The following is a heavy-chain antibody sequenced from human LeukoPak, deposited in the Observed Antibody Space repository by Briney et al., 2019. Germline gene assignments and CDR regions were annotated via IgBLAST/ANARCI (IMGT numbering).Heavy chain of an antibody. Sequence: PSETLSLTCAVYGGSFSGYYWSWIRQPPGKRLEWIGEINHAGSTNYNPSVKSRVTISVDTSNNHISLKLSSVTAADTAVYYCARTTNGRFRLDYWGQGAMGADSS. CDR3: ARTTNGRFRLDY. J-gene: IGHJ4*02. D-gene: IGHD3-3*01. CDR1: GGSFSGYY. CDR2: INHAGST. V-gene: IGHV4-34*01.